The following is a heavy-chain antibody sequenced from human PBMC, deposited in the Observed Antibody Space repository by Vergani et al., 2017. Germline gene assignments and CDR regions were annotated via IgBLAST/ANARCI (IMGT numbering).Heavy chain of an antibody. J-gene: IGHJ6*02. CDR3: ARDNDASIAAADYYYYGMDV. CDR2: INTNTGNP. Sequence: QVQLVQSGSELKKPGASVKVSCKASGYTFTSYAMNWVRQAPGPGLEWMGWINTNTGNPTYAQGFTGRFVFSLDTSVSTAYLQISSLKAEDTAVYYCARDNDASIAAADYYYYGMDVWGQGTTVTVSS. CDR1: GYTFTSYA. V-gene: IGHV7-4-1*02. D-gene: IGHD6-13*01.